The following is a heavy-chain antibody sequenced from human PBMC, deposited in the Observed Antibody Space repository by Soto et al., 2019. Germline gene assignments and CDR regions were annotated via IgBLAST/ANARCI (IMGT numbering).Heavy chain of an antibody. V-gene: IGHV3-23*01. D-gene: IGHD7-27*01. CDR1: GFTSAYHA. CDR3: VSGVPGHFES. J-gene: IGHJ4*02. Sequence: GGSLRLSCAASGFTSAYHAMNWVRQAPGKGLEWVSTISSNGENTHYVDSVKGRFIISSDNSSNPVDLQMNSLRVEDTSEYNVVSGVPGHFESWRQ. CDR2: ISSNGENT.